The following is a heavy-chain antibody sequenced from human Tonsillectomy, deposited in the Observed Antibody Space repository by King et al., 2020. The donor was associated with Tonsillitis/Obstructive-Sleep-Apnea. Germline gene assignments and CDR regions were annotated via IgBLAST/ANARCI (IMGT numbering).Heavy chain of an antibody. CDR1: GGSFSGYY. J-gene: IGHJ6*03. Sequence: VQLQQWGAGLLKPSETLSLPCAVSGGSFSGYYWSWIRQPPGKGLEWIGEINHSGSTNYNPSLKSRVTISVDTSKNQFSLKLSSVTAADTAVYYCARVLRFLEWFPYMDVWGKGTTVTVSS. D-gene: IGHD3-3*01. V-gene: IGHV4-34*01. CDR2: INHSGST. CDR3: ARVLRFLEWFPYMDV.